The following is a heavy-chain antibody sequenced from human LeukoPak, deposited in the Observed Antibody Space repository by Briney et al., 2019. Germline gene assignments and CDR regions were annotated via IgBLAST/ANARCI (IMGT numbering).Heavy chain of an antibody. V-gene: IGHV4-39*01. CDR1: GGSISSSSYY. J-gene: IGHJ3*02. Sequence: SETLSLTCTVSGGSISSSSYYWGWIRQPPGKGLEWIGSIYYSGSTYYNPSLKSRVTISVDTSKNQFSQKLSSVTAADTAVYYCARHPDYYDSSGYYYPDAFDIWGQGTMVTVSS. CDR3: ARHPDYYDSSGYYYPDAFDI. CDR2: IYYSGST. D-gene: IGHD3-22*01.